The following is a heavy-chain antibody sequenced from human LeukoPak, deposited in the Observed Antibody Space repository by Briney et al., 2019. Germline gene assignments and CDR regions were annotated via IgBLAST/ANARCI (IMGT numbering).Heavy chain of an antibody. CDR1: GFIFGSYG. Sequence: QPGRSLRLSCAASGFIFGSYGMHWVRQAPGKGLEWVAGIWYDGRNEDYVDSVKGRFTISRDNSKHTLYVQMNSLRVEDTAVYYCARDKYCSGASCWHGMDVWGQGTTVTVSS. CDR3: ARDKYCSGASCWHGMDV. D-gene: IGHD2-15*01. CDR2: IWYDGRNE. V-gene: IGHV3-33*01. J-gene: IGHJ6*02.